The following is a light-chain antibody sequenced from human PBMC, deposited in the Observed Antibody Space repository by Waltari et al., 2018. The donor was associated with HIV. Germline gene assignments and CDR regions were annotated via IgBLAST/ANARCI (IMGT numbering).Light chain of an antibody. J-gene: IGKJ4*01. Sequence: EIVLTQSPATLFLSPGERATLSCSASQSVGSYLAWYQQKPGQAPRLLISDASNRATGIPARFSGSGSGTDFTLTISSLQPEDFAVYYCQQRSNWPPLTFGGGTKVGIK. V-gene: IGKV3-11*01. CDR2: DAS. CDR3: QQRSNWPPLT. CDR1: QSVGSY.